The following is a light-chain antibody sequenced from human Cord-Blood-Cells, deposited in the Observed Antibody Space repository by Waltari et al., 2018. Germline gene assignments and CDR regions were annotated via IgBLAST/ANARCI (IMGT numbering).Light chain of an antibody. J-gene: IGKJ2*01. CDR2: DAS. CDR3: QQYDKLPHP. CDR1: QDISNY. V-gene: IGKV1-33*01. Sequence: DIQMTQSPSSLSASVGDRVTITCQASQDISNYLNWYQQKPGKAPKLLIYDASNLETGVPSRFSGSESGRDFTFTISSLQPEDMATYDCQQYDKLPHPFGQGTKLEIK.